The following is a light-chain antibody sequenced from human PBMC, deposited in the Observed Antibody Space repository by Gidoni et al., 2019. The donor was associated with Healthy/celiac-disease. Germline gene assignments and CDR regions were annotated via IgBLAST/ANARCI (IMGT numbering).Light chain of an antibody. CDR3: QVWDSSSDHGGV. V-gene: IGLV3-21*02. J-gene: IGLJ3*02. CDR1: NIGSKS. Sequence: SYVLTQPPSVSVAPGQTARITCGGNNIGSKSVHWYKQKPGQAPGLVVYDDSDRPAGIPERFSGSNSGNTATLTISRVEAGDEADYYCQVWDSSSDHGGVFGGGTKLTVL. CDR2: DDS.